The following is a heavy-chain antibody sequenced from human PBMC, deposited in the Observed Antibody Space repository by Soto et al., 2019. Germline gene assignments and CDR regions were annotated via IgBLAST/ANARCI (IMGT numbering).Heavy chain of an antibody. CDR3: ASRFLEWFNNGLDV. J-gene: IGHJ6*02. CDR1: GFTFSDHA. D-gene: IGHD3-3*01. CDR2: ISPDGGTE. Sequence: QVQLVESGGGVVPPGRSLRLSCAASGFTFSDHAMHWVRQAPGKGLEWVAVISPDGGTEGQADSVKGRFAISRDNSNNTVFLDMNSLTREDTAVYYCASRFLEWFNNGLDVWGQGTTVTVSS. V-gene: IGHV3-30*09.